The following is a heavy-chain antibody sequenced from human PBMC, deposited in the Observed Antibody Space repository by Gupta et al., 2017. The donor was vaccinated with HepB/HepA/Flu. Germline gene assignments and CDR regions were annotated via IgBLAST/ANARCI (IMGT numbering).Heavy chain of an antibody. CDR3: WGYET. CDR2: IKRRTDGETT. Sequence: EVQLVESGGGLVEPGGSLRLSCETSGFPFSEAYMHWVRQAPGKGLEWVGRIKRRTDGETTNYGAPVKGRFSISRDDSKTTAYIQMNSLKTEDTGVYYCWGYETWGQGTLVTVSS. V-gene: IGHV3-15*05. J-gene: IGHJ5*02. CDR1: GFPFSEAY. D-gene: IGHD3-16*01.